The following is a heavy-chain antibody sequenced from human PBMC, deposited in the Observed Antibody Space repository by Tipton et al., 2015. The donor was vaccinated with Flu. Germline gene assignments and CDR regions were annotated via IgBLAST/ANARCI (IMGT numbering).Heavy chain of an antibody. CDR3: ARVMTSVTTYGMDV. V-gene: IGHV3-53*01. CDR1: GFTFGDYA. J-gene: IGHJ6*02. CDR2: IYSGGST. Sequence: SLRLSCTASGFTFGDYAMSWFRQAPGKGLEWVSLIYSGGSTYYADSVKGRFTISRDNSKDTLYLQMNSLRVEDTAVYYCARVMTSVTTYGMDVWGQGTTVTVSS. D-gene: IGHD4-17*01.